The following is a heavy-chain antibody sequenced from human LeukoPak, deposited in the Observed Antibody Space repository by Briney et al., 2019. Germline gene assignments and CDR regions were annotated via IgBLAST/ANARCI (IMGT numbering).Heavy chain of an antibody. J-gene: IGHJ6*03. CDR3: AKDPYMDV. CDR1: GFSFADAT. Sequence: PGGSLRLSCAASGFSFADATMHWVRQVPGKGLEWVSGNNWNSGTMGYADSVKGRFTVSRDNAKNSLYLQMNSLKTEDTALYYCAKDPYMDVWGKGTTVTVSS. CDR2: NNWNSGTM. V-gene: IGHV3-9*01.